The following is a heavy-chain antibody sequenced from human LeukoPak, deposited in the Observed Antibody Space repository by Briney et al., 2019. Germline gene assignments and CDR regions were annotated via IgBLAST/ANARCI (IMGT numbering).Heavy chain of an antibody. CDR2: ISYDGNDK. V-gene: IGHV3-30*03. Sequence: GRSLRLSCAASGFTFSSYDMHWVRQAPGKGLEWVAVISYDGNDKHYADSVKGRFTISRDNSKNTLYLQMNSLRVEDTAVYYCARDWTEVGGASGSEYYFDYWGQGTLVTVSS. D-gene: IGHD3-10*01. CDR1: GFTFSSYD. J-gene: IGHJ4*02. CDR3: ARDWTEVGGASGSEYYFDY.